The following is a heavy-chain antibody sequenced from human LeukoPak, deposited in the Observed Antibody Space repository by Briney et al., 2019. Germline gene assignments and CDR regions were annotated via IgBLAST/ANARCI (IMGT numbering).Heavy chain of an antibody. D-gene: IGHD6-19*01. CDR3: ARTFSSGWYYYYMDV. J-gene: IGHJ6*03. CDR1: GFTFRSYW. V-gene: IGHV3-74*01. Sequence: PGGSLRLSCAASGFTFRSYWMHWVRHAPGKGLVWVSRIASDESTTTYADSVKGRFTISRDNAKNTLYLQMNSLRADDTAVYYCARTFSSGWYYYYMDVWGKGTTVTVSS. CDR2: IASDESTT.